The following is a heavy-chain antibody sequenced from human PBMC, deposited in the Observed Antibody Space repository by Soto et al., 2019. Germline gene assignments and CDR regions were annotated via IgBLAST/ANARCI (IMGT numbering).Heavy chain of an antibody. Sequence: ASETLSLTCTVSGGSISSYYWSWIRQPPGKGLEWIGYIYYSGSTNYNPSLKSRVTISVDTSKNQFSLKLSSVTAADTAVYYCARAEGGLRFDLGLHYYYGMDVWGQGTTVT. CDR2: IYYSGST. CDR3: ARAEGGLRFDLGLHYYYGMDV. CDR1: GGSISSYY. J-gene: IGHJ6*02. D-gene: IGHD5-12*01. V-gene: IGHV4-59*01.